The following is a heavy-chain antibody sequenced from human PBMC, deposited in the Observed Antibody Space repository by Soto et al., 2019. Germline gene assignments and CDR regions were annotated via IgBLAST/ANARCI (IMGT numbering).Heavy chain of an antibody. J-gene: IGHJ6*02. CDR1: GDSVSSNSAA. D-gene: IGHD3-22*01. CDR2: TYYRSKWYN. CDR3: ARDLDDSSGYYYRYYYYGMDV. Sequence: PSQTLSLTCAISGDSVSSNSAAWNWIRQSPSRGLEWLGRTYYRSKWYNDYAVSVKSRITIYPDTSKNQFSLQLNSVTPEDTAVYYCARDLDDSSGYYYRYYYYGMDVWGQGTTVTVSS. V-gene: IGHV6-1*01.